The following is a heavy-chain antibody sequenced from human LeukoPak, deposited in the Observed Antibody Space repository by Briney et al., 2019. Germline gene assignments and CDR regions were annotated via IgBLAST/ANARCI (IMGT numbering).Heavy chain of an antibody. CDR3: ARERGIAVAGGTEGTFDY. D-gene: IGHD6-13*01. CDR1: GFTFSSYG. Sequence: PGRSLRLSCAASGFTFSSYGMHWVRQAPGKGLEWVAVIRYDGSNKYYADSVKGRFTISRDNSKNTLYLQMNSLRAEDTAVYYCARERGIAVAGGTEGTFDYWGQGTLVTVSS. J-gene: IGHJ4*02. V-gene: IGHV3-33*01. CDR2: IRYDGSNK.